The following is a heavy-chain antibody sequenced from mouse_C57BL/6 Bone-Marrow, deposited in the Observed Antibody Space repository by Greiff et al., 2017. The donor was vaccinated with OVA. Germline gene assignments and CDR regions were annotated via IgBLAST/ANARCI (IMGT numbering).Heavy chain of an antibody. J-gene: IGHJ2*01. Sequence: EVQVVESGPELVKPGASVKISCKASGYSFTGSYMNWVKQSPEKSLEWIGEINPSTGGTTYNQKFKAKATLTVDKSSSTAYMQLKSLTSEDSAVYYCARRGLGLGDFDYWGQGTTRTVSS. CDR2: INPSTGGT. D-gene: IGHD4-1*01. V-gene: IGHV1-42*01. CDR1: GYSFTGSY. CDR3: ARRGLGLGDFDY.